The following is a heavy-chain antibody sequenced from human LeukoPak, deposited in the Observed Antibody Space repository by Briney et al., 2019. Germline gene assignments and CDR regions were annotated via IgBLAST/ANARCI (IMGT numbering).Heavy chain of an antibody. D-gene: IGHD5-24*01. Sequence: SETLTLTCTVSGGSISSYYWSWMRQPAGKGLEWIGRIYTSGSTNYNPSLKSRVTMSVDTSKNQFSLKLSSVTAADTAVYYCARSRGWLQSHPLGYWGQGTLVTVSS. CDR3: ARSRGWLQSHPLGY. J-gene: IGHJ4*02. V-gene: IGHV4-4*07. CDR1: GGSISSYY. CDR2: IYTSGST.